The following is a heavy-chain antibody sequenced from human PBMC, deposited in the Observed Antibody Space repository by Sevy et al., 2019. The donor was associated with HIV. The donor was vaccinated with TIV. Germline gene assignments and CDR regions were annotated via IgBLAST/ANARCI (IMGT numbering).Heavy chain of an antibody. CDR3: TNDIIMVRGVIRHI. CDR1: GFTFSSYA. J-gene: IGHJ3*02. Sequence: GGSLRLSCVTSGFTFSSYAMSWVRQTPGKGLEWVSAIGGSADYTYYADSVKGRFTISRDNSKNTLYLQMNNLRDEDTAMYYCTNDIIMVRGVIRHIWGQGTMVTVSS. D-gene: IGHD3-10*01. CDR2: IGGSADYT. V-gene: IGHV3-23*01.